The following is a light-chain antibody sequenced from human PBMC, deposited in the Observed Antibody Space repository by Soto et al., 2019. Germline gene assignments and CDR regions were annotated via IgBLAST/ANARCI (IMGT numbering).Light chain of an antibody. J-gene: IGKJ5*01. CDR1: QNISSW. CDR3: QQANSFPLT. Sequence: QMTQSPSSLSASVGDRVTITCQASQNISSWLAWYQQKPGKAPKLLIYAASSLQSGAPSRFSGSGSGTDFTLTISSLQPEDFATYYCQQANSFPLTFGQRTRLEI. CDR2: AAS. V-gene: IGKV1-12*01.